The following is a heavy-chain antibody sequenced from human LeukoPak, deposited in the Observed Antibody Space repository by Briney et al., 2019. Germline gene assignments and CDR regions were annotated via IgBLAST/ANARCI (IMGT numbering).Heavy chain of an antibody. CDR1: GYTFTSYG. CDR2: ISAYNGNT. CDR3: ARDAMSRYCSGGSCPQGYYYYGMDV. D-gene: IGHD2-15*01. Sequence: AAVTVSCNASGYTFTSYGISWVRQPPGQGLEWMGWISAYNGNTNYAQKLQGKVNMTRDPSASTVYKELRSLRSDDVAVYYCARDAMSRYCSGGSCPQGYYYYGMDVWGQGTTVTVSS. J-gene: IGHJ6*02. V-gene: IGHV1-18*03.